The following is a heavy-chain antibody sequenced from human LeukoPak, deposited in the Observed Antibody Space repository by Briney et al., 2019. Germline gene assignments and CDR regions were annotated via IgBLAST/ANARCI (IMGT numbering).Heavy chain of an antibody. CDR3: ARVGIAVAATDY. Sequence: PSETLSLTCTVSGDSINSGYYGGWIRQPPGKGLEWIGSMSHSGSTNYNPSLKSRVTISVDTSKNQFSLKLSSVTAADTAVYYCARVGIAVAATDYWGQGTLVTVSS. J-gene: IGHJ4*02. D-gene: IGHD6-19*01. CDR1: GDSINSGYY. V-gene: IGHV4-38-2*02. CDR2: MSHSGST.